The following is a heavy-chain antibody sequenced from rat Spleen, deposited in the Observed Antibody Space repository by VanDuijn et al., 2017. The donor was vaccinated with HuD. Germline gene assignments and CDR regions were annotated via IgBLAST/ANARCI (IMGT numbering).Heavy chain of an antibody. CDR1: GFSLTSYD. D-gene: IGHD1-6*01. CDR2: IWGDGNT. CDR3: TRFDTTDYYFDY. Sequence: QVHLKESGPGLVQPSQTLSLTCTVSGFSLTSYDVHWVRQPPGKGLEWMGGIWGDGNTDYNSALKSLLSISRDTSKSQVFLKMNSLQTEDTAIYFCTRFDTTDYYFDYWGQGVMVTVSS. J-gene: IGHJ2*01. V-gene: IGHV2-1*01.